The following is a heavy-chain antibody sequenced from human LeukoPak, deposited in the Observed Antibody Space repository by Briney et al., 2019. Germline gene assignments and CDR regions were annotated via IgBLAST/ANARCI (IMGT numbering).Heavy chain of an antibody. CDR3: ARLDCSSTSCYTFTNAFDI. CDR2: IYTSGST. V-gene: IGHV4-4*09. CDR1: GGSISSYY. D-gene: IGHD2-2*02. J-gene: IGHJ3*02. Sequence: SETLSLTCTVSGGSISSYYWSWIRQPPGKGLEWIGYIYTSGSTNYNPSLKGRVTISVDTSKNQFSLKLSSVTAADSAVYYCARLDCSSTSCYTFTNAFDIWGQGTMVTVSS.